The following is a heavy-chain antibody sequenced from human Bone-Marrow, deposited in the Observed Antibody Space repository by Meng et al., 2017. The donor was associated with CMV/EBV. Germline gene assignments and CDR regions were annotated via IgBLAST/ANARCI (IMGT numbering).Heavy chain of an antibody. CDR2: IYSGGST. V-gene: IGHV3-53*01. CDR3: ARDATEYGMDV. Sequence: LSLTCAASGFTVSSNYMSWVRQAPGKGLEWVSVIYSGGSTYYADSVKGRFTISRDNSKNTLYLQMNSLRAEDTAVYYCARDATEYGMDVWGQGTTVTVSS. J-gene: IGHJ6*02. D-gene: IGHD1-14*01. CDR1: GFTVSSNY.